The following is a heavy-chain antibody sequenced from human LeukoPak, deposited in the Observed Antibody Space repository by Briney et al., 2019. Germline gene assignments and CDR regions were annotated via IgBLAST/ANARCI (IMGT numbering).Heavy chain of an antibody. CDR1: GFTFSSYS. Sequence: GSLRLSCAASGFTFSSYSMNWVLQAPGKGLEWVSYISTSSGTIHYAGSVKGRFTISRDNAKNSLYLQMNSLRADDTAVYYCARDSMVRGGGQAFDIWGQGTMVTVSS. CDR2: ISTSSGTI. J-gene: IGHJ3*02. V-gene: IGHV3-48*04. CDR3: ARDSMVRGGGQAFDI. D-gene: IGHD3-10*01.